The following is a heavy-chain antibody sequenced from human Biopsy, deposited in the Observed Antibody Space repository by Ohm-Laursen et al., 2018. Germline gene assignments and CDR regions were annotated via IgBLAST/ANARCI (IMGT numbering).Heavy chain of an antibody. D-gene: IGHD3-22*01. CDR3: ARGDYFDSNGYFWFDP. CDR1: GGSISSGGSY. V-gene: IGHV4-31*01. J-gene: IGHJ5*02. CDR2: IFNSANT. Sequence: PSETLSLTCTVSGGSISSGGSYWSWIRQRPGKGLEWIGYIFNSANTYYNPSLKNLITISGDMSKNQFSLKLNSVTAADTAVYYCARGDYFDSNGYFWFDPWGQGTLVTVSS.